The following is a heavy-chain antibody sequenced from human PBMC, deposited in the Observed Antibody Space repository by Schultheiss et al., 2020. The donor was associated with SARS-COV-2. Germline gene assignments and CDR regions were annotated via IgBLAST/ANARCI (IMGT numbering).Heavy chain of an antibody. V-gene: IGHV1-2*04. D-gene: IGHD1-26*01. J-gene: IGHJ6*02. CDR3: ARGYSGSYALYGMDV. Sequence: ATVKVSCKASGYTFTSYGISWVRQAPGQGLEWMGWMDPNSGSTGYAQKFQGWVTLTRDTSISTAYMELSRLRSDDTAVYYCARGYSGSYALYGMDVWGQGTTVTVSS. CDR2: MDPNSGST. CDR1: GYTFTSYG.